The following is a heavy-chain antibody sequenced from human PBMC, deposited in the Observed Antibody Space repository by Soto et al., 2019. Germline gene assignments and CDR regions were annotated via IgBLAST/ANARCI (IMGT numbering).Heavy chain of an antibody. J-gene: IGHJ4*02. D-gene: IGHD1-26*01. V-gene: IGHV4-28*01. Sequence: QVQLQESGPGLVKPSDTLSLTCAVSGYSISSSNWWGWIRQPPGQGLEWIGYIYYSGTTYYNPSLKSRVTMSVDTSKYQFSRKLTSVTAVDTAVYYCARREIQGPIDYWGQGTLVTVSS. CDR1: GYSISSSNW. CDR2: IYYSGTT. CDR3: ARREIQGPIDY.